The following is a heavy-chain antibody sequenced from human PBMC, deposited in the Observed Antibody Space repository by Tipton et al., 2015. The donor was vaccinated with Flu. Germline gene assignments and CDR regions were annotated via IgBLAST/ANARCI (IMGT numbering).Heavy chain of an antibody. D-gene: IGHD6-19*01. V-gene: IGHV1-2*02. CDR3: ARGRIAVAGDGFGALIDDY. J-gene: IGHJ4*02. Sequence: QVQLVQSGAEVKKPGASVKVSCKASGYTFTGYYMHWVRQAPGQGLEWMGWINPNSGGTNYAQKFQGRVTMTRDTSISTAYMELSRLRSDDTAVYYCARGRIAVAGDGFGALIDDYWGQGTLVTVSS. CDR1: GYTFTGYY. CDR2: INPNSGGT.